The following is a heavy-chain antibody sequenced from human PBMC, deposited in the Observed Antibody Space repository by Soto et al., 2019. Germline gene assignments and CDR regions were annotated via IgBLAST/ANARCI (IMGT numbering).Heavy chain of an antibody. V-gene: IGHV3-33*01. Sequence: QVQLVESGGGVVQPGRSLRLSCAASGFTFSSYGMHWVRQAPGKGLEWVAVIWYDGSNKYYADSVKGRFTISRDNSKNTLYLQMNSLRAEDTAVYYCASSGSRGYFDLWGRGTLVTVSS. CDR1: GFTFSSYG. CDR2: IWYDGSNK. D-gene: IGHD1-26*01. J-gene: IGHJ2*01. CDR3: ASSGSRGYFDL.